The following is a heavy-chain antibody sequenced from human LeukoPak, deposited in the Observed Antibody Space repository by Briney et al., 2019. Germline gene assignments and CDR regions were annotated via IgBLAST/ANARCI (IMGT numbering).Heavy chain of an antibody. CDR2: ISSNGGST. V-gene: IGHV3-64*01. J-gene: IGHJ4*02. D-gene: IGHD2-15*01. CDR1: GFTFNSYA. Sequence: PGGSLRLSCAASGFTFNSYAMHWVRQAPGKGLEYVSAISSNGGSTYYANSAKGRFTISRDNSKSTLYLQMGSLRAEDMAVYYCARRYCSGGSCKAPYDYWGQGTLVTVSS. CDR3: ARRYCSGGSCKAPYDY.